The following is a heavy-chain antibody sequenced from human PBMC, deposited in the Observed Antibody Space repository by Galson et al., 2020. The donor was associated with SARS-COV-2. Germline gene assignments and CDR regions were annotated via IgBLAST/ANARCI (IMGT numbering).Heavy chain of an antibody. CDR3: AGASTQPGDGYNLLHWYFDL. D-gene: IGHD2-15*01. V-gene: IGHV4-59*01. CDR1: AGSISGYY. J-gene: IGHJ2*01. Sequence: SETLSLTCTVSAGSISGYYWSWIRQPPGKGLEWIGYIYYSGSTNYNPSLKSRVTISVDTSKNQFSLKLSSVTAADTAVYYCAGASTQPGDGYNLLHWYFDLWGRGTLVTVSS. CDR2: IYYSGST.